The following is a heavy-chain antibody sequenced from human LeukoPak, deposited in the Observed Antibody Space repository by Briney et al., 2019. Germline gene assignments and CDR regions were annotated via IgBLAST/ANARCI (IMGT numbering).Heavy chain of an antibody. CDR3: ARSYSSGWYGPFYWFDP. V-gene: IGHV4-39*01. D-gene: IGHD6-19*01. CDR2: IYYSGST. J-gene: IGHJ5*02. Sequence: SETLSLTCTVSGVSISSSSYYWGWIRQPPGKGLEWIGSIYYSGSTYYNPSLKSRVTISVDTSKNQFSLKLSSVTAADTAVYYCARSYSSGWYGPFYWFDPWGQGTLVTVSS. CDR1: GVSISSSSYY.